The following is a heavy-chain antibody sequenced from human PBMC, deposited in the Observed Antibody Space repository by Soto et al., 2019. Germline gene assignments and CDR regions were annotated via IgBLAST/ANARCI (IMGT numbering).Heavy chain of an antibody. Sequence: ASVKVSCKASGYTFSNYYIHWVRQAPGQGLEWMGIINPNGGSTTYAQKFQGRVTMTRDTSTSTVYMELSSLTSEDTAVYYCARVVTPYSNHSYYYGMDVWGQGTTVTV. V-gene: IGHV1-46*01. J-gene: IGHJ6*02. CDR2: INPNGGST. CDR3: ARVVTPYSNHSYYYGMDV. D-gene: IGHD4-4*01. CDR1: GYTFSNYY.